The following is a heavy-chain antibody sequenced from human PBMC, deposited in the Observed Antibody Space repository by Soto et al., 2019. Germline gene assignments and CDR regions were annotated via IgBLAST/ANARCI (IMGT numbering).Heavy chain of an antibody. V-gene: IGHV1-2*02. CDR2: INPNSGGT. J-gene: IGHJ5*02. CDR1: GYTFTGYY. Sequence: ASVKVSFQASGYTFTGYYMHWVRQAPGQGLEWMGWINPNSGGTNYAQKFQGRVTMTRDTSISTAYMELSRLRSDDTAVYYCARVRYSSSWYELDPWGQGTLVTVSS. D-gene: IGHD6-13*01. CDR3: ARVRYSSSWYELDP.